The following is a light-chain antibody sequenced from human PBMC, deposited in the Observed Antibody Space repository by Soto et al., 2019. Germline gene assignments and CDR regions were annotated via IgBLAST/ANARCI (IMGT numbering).Light chain of an antibody. J-gene: IGKJ1*01. V-gene: IGKV1-5*01. CDR1: QSISSW. CDR2: DAS. CDR3: QQYNSYPIT. Sequence: DIQMTQSPSTLSASVGDRVTITCRASQSISSWLAWYQQKPGRAPKLLIYDASSLESGVPSSFSGSGSGTEFTLTISSLQPDDFATYYCQQYNSYPITVGQGTKVDIK.